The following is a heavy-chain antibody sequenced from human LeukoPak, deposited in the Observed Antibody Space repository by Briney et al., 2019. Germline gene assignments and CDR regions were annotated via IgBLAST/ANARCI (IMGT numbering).Heavy chain of an antibody. CDR1: GFTFSSYW. D-gene: IGHD6-19*01. Sequence: PGGSLRLSCVASGFTFSSYWMHWVRQDPRKGLAWVSRINGDGRNINYADSVRGRFTISRDNAKNTLYLQMNTLRVEDTAVYYCARGTIAVAGSFDYWGQGTLVTVSS. J-gene: IGHJ4*02. CDR2: INGDGRNI. V-gene: IGHV3-74*01. CDR3: ARGTIAVAGSFDY.